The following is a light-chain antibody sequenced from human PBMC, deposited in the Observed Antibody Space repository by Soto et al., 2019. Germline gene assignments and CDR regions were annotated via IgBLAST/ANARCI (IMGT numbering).Light chain of an antibody. Sequence: EIVMTQSPATLSVSPRERASLSCRASQSVSSNLAWYQQKPGQAPRLLIYDASNRATGIPARFSGSGSGTDFTLTISSLEPEDFAVYYCQQRSNWPPITFGQGTRLEI. V-gene: IGKV3-11*01. CDR1: QSVSSN. CDR2: DAS. CDR3: QQRSNWPPIT. J-gene: IGKJ5*01.